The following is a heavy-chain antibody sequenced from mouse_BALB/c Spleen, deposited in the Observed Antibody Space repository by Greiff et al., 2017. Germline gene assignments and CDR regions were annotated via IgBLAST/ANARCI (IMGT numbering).Heavy chain of an antibody. CDR1: GFTFSSFG. J-gene: IGHJ4*01. V-gene: IGHV5-17*02. Sequence: DVHLVESGGGLVQPGGSRKLSCAASGFTFSSFGMHWVRQAPEKGLEWVAYISSGSSTIYYADTVKGRFTISRDNPKNTLFLQMTSRRSEDTAMYYCASYYRYDDAMDYWGQGTSVTVSS. CDR3: ASYYRYDDAMDY. D-gene: IGHD2-14*01. CDR2: ISSGSSTI.